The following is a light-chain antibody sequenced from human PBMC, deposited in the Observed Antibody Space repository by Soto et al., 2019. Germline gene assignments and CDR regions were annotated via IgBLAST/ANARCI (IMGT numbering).Light chain of an antibody. J-gene: IGLJ1*01. CDR1: SSDVGGYNY. V-gene: IGLV2-14*01. Sequence: QSALTQPASVSGSPGQSITISCTGTSSDVGGYNYVSWYQQLPGTAPKLLIYDDSQRPSGVPNRFSGSKSGTSASPAISGLRSEDEADYYCAAWDDSLSGRGVFGTGTKVTVL. CDR2: DDS. CDR3: AAWDDSLSGRGV.